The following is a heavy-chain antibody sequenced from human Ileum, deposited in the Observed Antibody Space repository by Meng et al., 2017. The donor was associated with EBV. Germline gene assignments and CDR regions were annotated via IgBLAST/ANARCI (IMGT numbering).Heavy chain of an antibody. Sequence: QVPPTESGPRLGNPSPTRSLTCNVLGGLIQRKNSHWSWNPPPPGKGLEWSWQIYNRWGPHFNPSLKSRITISVDTSQNQFSLKLSSVTSPDTAVYYCARGQKGYFDLWGRGTLVTVSS. CDR1: GLIQRKNSH. V-gene: IGHV4-30-4*01. J-gene: IGHJ2*01. CDR2: IYNRWGP. CDR3: ARGQKGYFDL.